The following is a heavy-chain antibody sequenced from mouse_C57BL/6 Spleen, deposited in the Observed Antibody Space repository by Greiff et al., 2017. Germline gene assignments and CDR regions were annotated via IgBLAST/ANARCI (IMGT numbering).Heavy chain of an antibody. V-gene: IGHV2-5*01. Sequence: VQLQQSGPGLVQPSQSLSITCTASGFSLTSYGVHWVRQSPGKGLEWLGVIWRGGSTDYNAAFMSRLSIPKDNSKSQVFFKMNSRQADDTAIYYRARGEYVYDVLFPFAYWGQGTLVTVSA. D-gene: IGHD2-2*01. CDR2: IWRGGST. CDR1: GFSLTSYG. CDR3: ARGEYVYDVLFPFAY. J-gene: IGHJ3*01.